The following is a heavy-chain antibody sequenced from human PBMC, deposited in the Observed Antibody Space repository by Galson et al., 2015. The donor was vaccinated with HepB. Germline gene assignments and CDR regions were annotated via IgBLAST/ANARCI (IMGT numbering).Heavy chain of an antibody. D-gene: IGHD1-1*01. V-gene: IGHV3-21*01. CDR2: ISSSSSYI. J-gene: IGHJ2*01. CDR1: GFTFSSYS. Sequence: SLRLSCAASGFTFSSYSMNWVRQAPGKGLEWVSSISSSSSYIYYADSVKGRFTVSRDNAKNSLYLQMNSLRAEDTAVYYCARVPNGHSVHDWYFDLWGRGTLVTVSS. CDR3: ARVPNGHSVHDWYFDL.